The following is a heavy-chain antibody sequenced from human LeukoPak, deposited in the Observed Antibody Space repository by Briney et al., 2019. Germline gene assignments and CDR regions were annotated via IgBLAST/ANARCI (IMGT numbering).Heavy chain of an antibody. J-gene: IGHJ4*02. CDR1: GFIFSSYA. CDR3: AREAPNCRGDCLDY. Sequence: AGGSLRLSCAASGFIFSSYAMNWVRQAPGKGLEWVSYISSSSSAIYYADSLKGRFTISRDNAKNSLYLQMNSLRAEDTAVYYCAREAPNCRGDCLDYWGQGTLVTVSS. V-gene: IGHV3-48*01. CDR2: ISSSSSAI. D-gene: IGHD2-21*02.